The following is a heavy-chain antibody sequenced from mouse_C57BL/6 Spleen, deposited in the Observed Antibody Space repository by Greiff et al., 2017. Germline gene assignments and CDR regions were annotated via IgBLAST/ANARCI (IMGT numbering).Heavy chain of an antibody. CDR1: GYTFTSYW. D-gene: IGHD2-4*01. J-gene: IGHJ3*01. Sequence: QVQLQQPGAELVKPGASVKLSCKASGYTFTSYWMHWVKQRPGQGLEWIGMIHPNSGSTNYNEKFKSKATLTVDKSSSTAYMQLSSLTSEDSAVYYCARSGDYDGGFAYWGQGTLGPVSA. CDR2: IHPNSGST. CDR3: ARSGDYDGGFAY. V-gene: IGHV1-64*01.